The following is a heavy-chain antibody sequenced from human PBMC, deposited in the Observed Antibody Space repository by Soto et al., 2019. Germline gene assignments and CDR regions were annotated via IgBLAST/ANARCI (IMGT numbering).Heavy chain of an antibody. CDR3: ARRAETNGWNGFGADKYYFDF. Sequence: AASVKVSCKTSGYTFTSYDIYWVRQATGQGLEGMGWMNPSTGKSRYAQKFQDRVTMTSDTSISTAHMELSSLRYEDTAVYYCARRAETNGWNGFGADKYYFDFWGQGTLVTVSS. V-gene: IGHV1-8*01. J-gene: IGHJ4*02. CDR1: GYTFTSYD. D-gene: IGHD1-1*01. CDR2: MNPSTGKS.